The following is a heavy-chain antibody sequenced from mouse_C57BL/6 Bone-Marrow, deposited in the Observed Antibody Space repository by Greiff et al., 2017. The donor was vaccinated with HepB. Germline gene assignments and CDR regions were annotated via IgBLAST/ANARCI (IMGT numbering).Heavy chain of an antibody. D-gene: IGHD1-1*01. V-gene: IGHV1-61*01. CDR1: GYTFTSYW. J-gene: IGHJ2*01. CDR3: ARWDYYGSSGNYFDY. Sequence: VQLQQPGAELVRPGSSVKLSCKASGYTFTSYWMDWVKQRPGQGLEWIGNIYPSDSETHYNQKFKDKATLTVDKSSSTAYMQLSSLTSEDSAVYYCARWDYYGSSGNYFDYWGQGTTLTVSS. CDR2: IYPSDSET.